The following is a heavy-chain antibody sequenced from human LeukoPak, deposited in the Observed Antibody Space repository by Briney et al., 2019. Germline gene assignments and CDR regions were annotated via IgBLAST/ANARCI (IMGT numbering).Heavy chain of an antibody. CDR3: ARTPKADYYYGMAV. J-gene: IGHJ6*04. CDR1: GGSFRGYY. D-gene: IGHD6-19*01. V-gene: IGHV4-34*01. CDR2: INHRGST. Sequence: SETLSLTCAVYGGSFRGYYWIGIRQPPGKGREWIGEINHRGSTNYNPSLKSRVTISVDTSKNQLSLKLSSVTAADKAVYYCARTPKADYYYGMAVWGKGTTVTVSS.